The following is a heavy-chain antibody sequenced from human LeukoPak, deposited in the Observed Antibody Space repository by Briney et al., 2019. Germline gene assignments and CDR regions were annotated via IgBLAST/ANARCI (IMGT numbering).Heavy chain of an antibody. D-gene: IGHD6-13*01. CDR2: ISYDGSNK. V-gene: IGHV3-30*18. Sequence: GRSLRLSCAASGFTFSSYGMHWVHQAPGKGLEWVAVISYDGSNKYYADSVKGRFTISRDNSKNTLYLQMNSLRAEDTAVYYCAKDSTPPNLSSSWYDPHHFDYWGQGTLVTVSS. CDR3: AKDSTPPNLSSSWYDPHHFDY. J-gene: IGHJ4*02. CDR1: GFTFSSYG.